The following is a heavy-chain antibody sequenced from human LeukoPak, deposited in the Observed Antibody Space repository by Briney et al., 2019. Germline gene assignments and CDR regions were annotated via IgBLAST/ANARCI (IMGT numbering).Heavy chain of an antibody. J-gene: IGHJ3*02. CDR1: GDSISSGDYY. CDR3: ARGPYSYDSSGAFDI. Sequence: PSETLSLTCTVSGDSISSGDYYWSWIRQPAGKGLEWIGRISSSGSTNYDPSLKSRVTISVDTSKNQFSLKLSSVTAADTAVYFCARGPYSYDSSGAFDIWGQGTMVTVSS. V-gene: IGHV4-61*02. D-gene: IGHD3-22*01. CDR2: ISSSGST.